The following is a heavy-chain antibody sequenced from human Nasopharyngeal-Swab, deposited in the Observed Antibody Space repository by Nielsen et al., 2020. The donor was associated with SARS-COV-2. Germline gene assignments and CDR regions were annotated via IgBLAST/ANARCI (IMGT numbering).Heavy chain of an antibody. CDR2: IYYSRST. V-gene: IGHV4-39*07. D-gene: IGHD3-22*01. Sequence: SEPLSLTCTVSGGSISSSSYYWGWIRQPPGKGLEWLGSIYYSRSTYYNPSLKSRVTISVDTSKNQFSLKLSSVTAADTAVYYCARVGLYYDSSGYQRNYYYYMDVWGKGTTVTVSS. CDR3: ARVGLYYDSSGYQRNYYYYMDV. CDR1: GGSISSSSYY. J-gene: IGHJ6*03.